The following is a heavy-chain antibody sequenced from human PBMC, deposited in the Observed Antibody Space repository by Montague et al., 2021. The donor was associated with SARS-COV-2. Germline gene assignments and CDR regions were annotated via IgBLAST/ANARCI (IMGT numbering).Heavy chain of an antibody. CDR2: T. J-gene: IGHJ3*01. D-gene: IGHD3-10*01. Sequence: TNYNPSLWSRVAISVDRSKSQFSLNLTSMTAADTAVYFCARAASPRGAFDVWGQGTVVTVSS. CDR3: ARAASPRGAFDV. V-gene: IGHV4-30-2*01.